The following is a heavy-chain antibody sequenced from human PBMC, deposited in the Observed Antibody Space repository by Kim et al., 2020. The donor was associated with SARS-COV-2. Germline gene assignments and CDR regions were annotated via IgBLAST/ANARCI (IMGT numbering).Heavy chain of an antibody. CDR2: IYYSGST. D-gene: IGHD2-15*01. Sequence: SETLSLTCTVSGGSISSYYWSWIRQPPGKGLEWIGYIYYSGSTNYNPSLKSRVTISVDTSKNQFSLKLSSVTAADTAVYYCARVGGGRWYYYYYYYGMDVWGQGTTVTVSS. CDR3: ARVGGGRWYYYYYYYGMDV. J-gene: IGHJ6*02. CDR1: GGSISSYY. V-gene: IGHV4-59*13.